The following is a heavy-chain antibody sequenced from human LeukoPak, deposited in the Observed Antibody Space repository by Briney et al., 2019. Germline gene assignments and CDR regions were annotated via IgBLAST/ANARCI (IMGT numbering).Heavy chain of an antibody. J-gene: IGHJ4*02. V-gene: IGHV4-39*01. D-gene: IGHD3-10*01. CDR1: GGSISSSSYY. Sequence: SETLSLTCTVSGGSISSSSYYWGWIRQPPGKGLEWIGSIYYSGSTYYNPSLKSRVTISVDTSKNQFSLKLSSVTAADTAVYYCASHYYYGSRSYYDKWSFDYWGQGTLVTVSS. CDR3: ASHYYYGSRSYYDKWSFDY. CDR2: IYYSGST.